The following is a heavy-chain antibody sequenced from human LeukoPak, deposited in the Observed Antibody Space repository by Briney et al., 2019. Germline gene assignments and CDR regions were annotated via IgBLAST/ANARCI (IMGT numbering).Heavy chain of an antibody. CDR1: GYTFTSYG. Sequence: ASVKVSCKASGYTFTSYGISWVRQAPGQGLEWMGWISAYSGNTNYAQKLQGRVTMTTDTSTSTAYMELRSLRSDDTAVYYCARDLYTYYYDSSGYPPHNPFDYWGQGTLVTVSS. J-gene: IGHJ4*02. CDR2: ISAYSGNT. CDR3: ARDLYTYYYDSSGYPPHNPFDY. V-gene: IGHV1-18*01. D-gene: IGHD3-22*01.